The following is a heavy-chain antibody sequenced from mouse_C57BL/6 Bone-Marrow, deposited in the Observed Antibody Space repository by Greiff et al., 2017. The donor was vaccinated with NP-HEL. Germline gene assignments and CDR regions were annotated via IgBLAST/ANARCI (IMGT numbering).Heavy chain of an antibody. V-gene: IGHV1-69*01. CDR3: AINPYWNFDV. CDR1: GYTFTSYW. CDR2: IDPSDSYT. J-gene: IGHJ1*03. Sequence: QVQLQQPGAELVMPGASVKLSCKASGYTFTSYWMHWVKQRPGQGLEWIGEIDPSDSYTNYNQKFKGKSTLTVDKSSSTAYMQLSSLTSEDSAVYYCAINPYWNFDVWGTGTTVTVSS.